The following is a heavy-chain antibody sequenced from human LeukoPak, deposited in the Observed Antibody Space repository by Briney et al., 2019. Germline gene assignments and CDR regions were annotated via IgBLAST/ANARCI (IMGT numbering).Heavy chain of an antibody. Sequence: SVKGRFALSRDNAKKSLYLQMNSVRAEDPAVYYCARVRRSYYLDYWGQGTLVTVSS. J-gene: IGHJ4*02. V-gene: IGHV3-48*01. D-gene: IGHD1-26*01. CDR3: ARVRRSYYLDY.